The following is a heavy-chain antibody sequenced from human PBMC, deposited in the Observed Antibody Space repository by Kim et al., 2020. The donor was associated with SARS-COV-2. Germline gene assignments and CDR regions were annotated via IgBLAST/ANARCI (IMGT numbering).Heavy chain of an antibody. V-gene: IGHV4-34*01. D-gene: IGHD3-22*01. Sequence: SETLSLTCAVYGGSFSGYYWSWIRQPPGKGLEWIGEINHSGSTNYNPSLKSRVTISVDTSKNQFSLKLSSVTAADTAVYYCARGGDYDSSEDWFDPWGQG. CDR3: ARGGDYDSSEDWFDP. CDR1: GGSFSGYY. CDR2: INHSGST. J-gene: IGHJ5*02.